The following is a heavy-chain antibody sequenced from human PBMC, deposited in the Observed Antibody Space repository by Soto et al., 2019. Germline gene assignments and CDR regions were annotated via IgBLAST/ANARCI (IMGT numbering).Heavy chain of an antibody. CDR1: AFTFSRYW. J-gene: IGHJ3*02. Sequence: PGGSLRLSCAASAFTFSRYWMHWVRQAPGKGLVWVSRINSYGSSTDYADSVKGRFTISRDNAKNTLSLQMNSLRVEDTAVYYCARGWIVDLNDAFDICGQGTMVTVSS. V-gene: IGHV3-74*01. CDR3: ARGWIVDLNDAFDI. D-gene: IGHD2-2*03. CDR2: INSYGSST.